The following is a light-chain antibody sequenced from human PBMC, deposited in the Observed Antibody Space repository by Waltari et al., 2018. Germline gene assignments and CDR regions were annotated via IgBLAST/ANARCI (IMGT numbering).Light chain of an antibody. J-gene: IGKJ1*01. Sequence: DIVLTQTPLSSPVTLGQPASISCRSSQSLGYSDGNPYLSWSQQRPGQPPRLLIYQVSNRFSGVPDRFSGSGAGTDFTLKISRVEAEDVGVYYCMQTVQFRWTFGQGTKVEIK. CDR2: QVS. CDR1: QSLGYSDGNPY. V-gene: IGKV2-24*01. CDR3: MQTVQFRWT.